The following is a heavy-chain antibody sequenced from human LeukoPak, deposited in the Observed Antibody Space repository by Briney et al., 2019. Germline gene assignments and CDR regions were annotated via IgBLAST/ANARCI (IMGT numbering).Heavy chain of an antibody. CDR1: GFTFRSYA. V-gene: IGHV3-23*01. CDR2: ISGSGGST. D-gene: IGHD6-13*01. Sequence: GGSLRLSCAASGFTFRSYAMNWVRQAPGKGLEWVSGISGSGGSTYYADSVKGRFTISRDNSKNTLYLQMNSLRAEDTAVYYCARDRIAAALGYFDYWGQGTLVTVSS. J-gene: IGHJ4*02. CDR3: ARDRIAAALGYFDY.